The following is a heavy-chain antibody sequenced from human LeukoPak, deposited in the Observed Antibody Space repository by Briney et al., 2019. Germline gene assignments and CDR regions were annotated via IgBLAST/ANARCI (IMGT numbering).Heavy chain of an antibody. V-gene: IGHV1-69*13. CDR1: GGIFSTYG. D-gene: IGHD6-19*01. CDR3: ARDLGDSSGWYDRGRKWAPLDY. Sequence: ASVKVSCKASGGIFSTYGFHWVRQAPGQGLEWLGGIIPIFHTSHYARKFQDRVMISADESTSTVYMELSSLRSEDTAVYYCARDLGDSSGWYDRGRKWAPLDYWGQGTLVTVSS. CDR2: IIPIFHTS. J-gene: IGHJ4*02.